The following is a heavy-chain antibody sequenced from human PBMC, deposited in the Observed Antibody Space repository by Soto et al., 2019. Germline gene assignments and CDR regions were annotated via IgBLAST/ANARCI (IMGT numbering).Heavy chain of an antibody. Sequence: GASVKVSCKASRYTFTSQNMHCVRQAPGQGLEWMGVINPSIGTTTYAQKFQGRVTMTSDTSTSPVYMEVSSLRSEDTAVYYCISTLGARFDYWGQGTLVTVSS. CDR3: ISTLGARFDY. J-gene: IGHJ4*02. CDR1: RYTFTSQN. V-gene: IGHV1-46*03. D-gene: IGHD1-26*01. CDR2: INPSIGTT.